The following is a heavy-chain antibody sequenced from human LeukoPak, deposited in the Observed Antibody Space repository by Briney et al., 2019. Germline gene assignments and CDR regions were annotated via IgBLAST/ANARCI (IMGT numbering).Heavy chain of an antibody. J-gene: IGHJ4*02. CDR2: ISAYNGNT. Sequence: ASVKVSCKASGYTFTSYDINWVRQATGQGLEWMGWISAYNGNTNYAQKLQGRVTMTTDTSTSTAYMELRSLRSDDTAVYYCARTSSGYPIDYWGQGTLVTVSS. CDR1: GYTFTSYD. CDR3: ARTSSGYPIDY. D-gene: IGHD3-22*01. V-gene: IGHV1-18*01.